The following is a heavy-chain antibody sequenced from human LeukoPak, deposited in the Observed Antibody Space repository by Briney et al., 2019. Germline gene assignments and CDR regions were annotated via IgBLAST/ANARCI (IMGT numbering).Heavy chain of an antibody. J-gene: IGHJ3*02. CDR2: INWNGGST. CDR1: GFTFDDYC. Sequence: GGSLRLSCAASGFTFDDYCMSWVRQAPGKGLEWVSGINWNGGSTGYADSVKGRFTISRDNVKNSLYLQMNSLRAEDTAVYHCARRVGSAGAFDIWGQGTMVTVSS. CDR3: ARRVGSAGAFDI. V-gene: IGHV3-20*01.